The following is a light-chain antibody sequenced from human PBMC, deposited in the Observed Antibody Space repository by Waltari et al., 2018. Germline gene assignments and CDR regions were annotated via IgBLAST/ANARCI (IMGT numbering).Light chain of an antibody. Sequence: EIALTQSPATLSLSPGERATLSCRANQSVYIYLALYQHNPGQAPRLRIYEASDRATGIPARFSGSGSGTDFTLTISSLEPEDFAVYYCQQRSNWPPSFGGGTKVEIK. CDR1: QSVYIY. V-gene: IGKV3-11*01. CDR3: QQRSNWPPS. J-gene: IGKJ4*01. CDR2: EAS.